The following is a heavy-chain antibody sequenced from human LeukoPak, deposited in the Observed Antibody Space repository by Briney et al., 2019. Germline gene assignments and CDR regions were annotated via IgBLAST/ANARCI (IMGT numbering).Heavy chain of an antibody. CDR3: ARGRPHGNDY. D-gene: IGHD4-23*01. CDR1: GFTFSSYW. CDR2: ISTDGSST. V-gene: IGHV3-74*01. J-gene: IGHJ4*02. Sequence: GGSLRLSCAASGFTFSSYWMHWVRQAPGKGPVWVSRISTDGSSTTYADSVKGRFSISRDNAKNTLYLQMNSLRVEDTAVYYCARGRPHGNDYWGQGTLVTVSS.